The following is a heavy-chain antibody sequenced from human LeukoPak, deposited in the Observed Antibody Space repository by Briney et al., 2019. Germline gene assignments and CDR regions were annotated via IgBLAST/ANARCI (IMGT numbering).Heavy chain of an antibody. D-gene: IGHD3-10*01. V-gene: IGHV3-7*01. CDR2: IKEDGSEK. CDR1: GFTFSSCT. Sequence: GGSLRLSCAASGFTFSSCTLSWVRQAPGKGLEWVANIKEDGSEKHYVDSVKGRFTISRDNAKNSVHLQMSSLRAEDTAVYYCVGCAGSYCYFDYWGQGTLVTVSS. J-gene: IGHJ4*02. CDR3: VGCAGSYCYFDY.